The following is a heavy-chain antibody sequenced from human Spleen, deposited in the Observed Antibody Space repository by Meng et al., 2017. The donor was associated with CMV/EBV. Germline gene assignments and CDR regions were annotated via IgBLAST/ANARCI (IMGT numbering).Heavy chain of an antibody. CDR2: IYGNDDK. Sequence: SFTTSGVGVGWIRQPPGKALVWLALIYGNDDKHYSPSLRSRLSITKDTSKNQVVLTMTNMDPVDTATYYCAHRLVPVYSRSSGLWFDPWGQGTLVTVSS. J-gene: IGHJ5*02. CDR1: SFTTSGVG. V-gene: IGHV2-5*01. D-gene: IGHD6-6*01. CDR3: AHRLVPVYSRSSGLWFDP.